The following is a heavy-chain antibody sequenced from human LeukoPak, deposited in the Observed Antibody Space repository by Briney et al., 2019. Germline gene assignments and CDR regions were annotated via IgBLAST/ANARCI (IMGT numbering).Heavy chain of an antibody. Sequence: GGSLRLSCAASGFTFSSYGMYWVRQAPGKGLEWVAFIRYDGSNKYYADSVKGRFTISRDNSKNTLNLQMNSLTADDTAVYYCTKEAITLIMVTDYYYMDVWGKGTTVTISS. CDR3: TKEAITLIMVTDYYYMDV. J-gene: IGHJ6*03. CDR2: IRYDGSNK. CDR1: GFTFSSYG. V-gene: IGHV3-30*02. D-gene: IGHD3-22*01.